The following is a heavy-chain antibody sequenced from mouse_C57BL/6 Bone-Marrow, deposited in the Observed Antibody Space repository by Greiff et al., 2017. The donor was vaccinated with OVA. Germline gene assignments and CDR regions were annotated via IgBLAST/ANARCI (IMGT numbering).Heavy chain of an antibody. Sequence: VHLVESDAELVKPGASVKISCKVSGYTFTDYTIHWVKQRPEQGLEWIGYIYPRDGSTRYNEKFKGKATLTADKSSSTAYMQLNSLTSEDAADYFCANSYGNYDWFAYWGQGTLVTVSA. CDR3: ANSYGNYDWFAY. CDR1: GYTFTDYT. D-gene: IGHD2-1*01. V-gene: IGHV1-78*01. J-gene: IGHJ3*01. CDR2: IYPRDGST.